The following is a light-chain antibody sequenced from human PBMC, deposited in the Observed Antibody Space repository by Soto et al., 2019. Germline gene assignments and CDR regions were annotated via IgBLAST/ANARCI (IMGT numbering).Light chain of an antibody. Sequence: DIQMTQSPSSLSASVGDRVTITCRASQGIYNYLAWYQQKPGKAPKLLIYAASTLEEVIPSRLSGSGSGTDFTLAISSLQPEDVATYYGHKYNSALLTFGQGTRVEIK. V-gene: IGKV1-27*01. CDR1: QGIYNY. CDR2: AAS. J-gene: IGKJ5*01. CDR3: HKYNSALLT.